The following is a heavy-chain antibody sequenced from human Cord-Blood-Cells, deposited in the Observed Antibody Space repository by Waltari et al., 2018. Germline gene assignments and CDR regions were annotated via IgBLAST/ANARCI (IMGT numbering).Heavy chain of an antibody. CDR3: ARTTRLLWFRELFDY. CDR1: GYSFTSYW. J-gene: IGHJ4*02. D-gene: IGHD3-10*01. V-gene: IGHV5-51*01. CDR2: IYPGDSDT. Sequence: EVQLVQSGAEVKKPGESLKISCKGSGYSFTSYWIGWVRQMPGKGLEWMGSIYPGDSDTRYSPSFQGQVTISADKSISTAYLQWSSLKASDTAMYYCARTTRLLWFRELFDYWGQGTLVTVSS.